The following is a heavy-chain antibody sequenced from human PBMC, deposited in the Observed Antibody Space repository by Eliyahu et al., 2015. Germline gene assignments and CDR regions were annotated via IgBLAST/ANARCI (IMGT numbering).Heavy chain of an antibody. Sequence: QLQLQESGPGLVKPSETLSLTCTVSGGSISSSSYYWGWIRQPPGKGLEWXGSIYYSGSTYYNPSLKSRVTISVDTSKNQFSLKLSSVTAADTAVYYCARVRDGYNYYYFDYWGQGTLVTVSS. CDR2: IYYSGST. J-gene: IGHJ4*02. CDR3: ARVRDGYNYYYFDY. V-gene: IGHV4-39*01. CDR1: GGSISSSSYY. D-gene: IGHD5-24*01.